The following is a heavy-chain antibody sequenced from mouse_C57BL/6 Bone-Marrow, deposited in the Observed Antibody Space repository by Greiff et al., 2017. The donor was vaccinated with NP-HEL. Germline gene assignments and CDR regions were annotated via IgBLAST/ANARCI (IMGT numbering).Heavy chain of an antibody. CDR3: ARKKLWYFDV. CDR1: GFNIKDYY. CDR2: IDPEDGDT. Sequence: VQLKESGAELVKPGASVKLSCTASGFNIKDYYMHWVKQRTEQGLEWIGRIDPEDGDTKYAPKFQGKATITADPSSNTAYLQLSSLTSEDTAVDYCARKKLWYFDVWGTGTTVTVSS. J-gene: IGHJ1*03. V-gene: IGHV14-2*01.